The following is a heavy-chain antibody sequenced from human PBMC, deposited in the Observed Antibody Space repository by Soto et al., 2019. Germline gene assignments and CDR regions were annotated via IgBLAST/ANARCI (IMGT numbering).Heavy chain of an antibody. J-gene: IGHJ4*02. CDR1: GGSINNYY. CDR2: IYYSGST. CDR3: ARHRYCSSTSCYAFDY. V-gene: IGHV4-59*08. D-gene: IGHD2-2*01. Sequence: SETLSLTCTVSGGSINNYYWSWIWQPPGKGLEWIGYIYYSGSTNYNPSLKSRVTISVDTSKSQFSLKLSSVTAADTAVYYCARHRYCSSTSCYAFDYWGQGTLVTVSS.